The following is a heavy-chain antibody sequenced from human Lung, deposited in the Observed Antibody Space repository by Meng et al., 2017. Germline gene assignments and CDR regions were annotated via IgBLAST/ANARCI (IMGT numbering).Heavy chain of an antibody. J-gene: IGHJ4*02. CDR1: GGSISSDNW. D-gene: IGHD2-21*01. V-gene: IGHV4-4*02. Sequence: VQLQESGPGLVKPSGPLYLTCAVSGGSISSDNWWSWVRQPPGKGLEWIGEIYHSGSTNYNPSLKSRITISVDKPKNQFSLTLSSVTAADTAVYYCTKNDFYCLGYWGQGTLVTVSS. CDR3: TKNDFYCLGY. CDR2: IYHSGST.